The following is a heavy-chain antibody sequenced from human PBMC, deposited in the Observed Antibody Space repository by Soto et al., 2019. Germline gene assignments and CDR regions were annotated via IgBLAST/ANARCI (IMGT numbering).Heavy chain of an antibody. CDR3: ASGGTTVDGRFDF. D-gene: IGHD4-4*01. CDR2: IIPILDTT. Sequence: QVQVVQSGAEVKKPGSSVRVSCKASGGTSSSYAITWMRQAPGQGLEWMGGIIPILDTTDYAQKFQGRVKFTADESTSTVYMELSSLTSEYSAVYYCASGGTTVDGRFDFWGQGTLVTVSS. V-gene: IGHV1-69*01. J-gene: IGHJ4*02. CDR1: GGTSSSYA.